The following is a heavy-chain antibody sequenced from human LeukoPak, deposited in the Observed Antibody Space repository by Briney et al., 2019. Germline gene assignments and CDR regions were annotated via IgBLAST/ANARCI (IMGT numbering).Heavy chain of an antibody. CDR2: IWYDGSNK. CDR3: ARAPSDYGDSTYDY. J-gene: IGHJ4*02. Sequence: GGSLRLSCAASGFTFSSYGMPWVRQAPGKGLEWVAVIWYDGSNKYYADSVKGRFTISRDNSKNTLYLQMNSLRAEDTAVYYCARAPSDYGDSTYDYWGQGTLVTVSS. CDR1: GFTFSSYG. D-gene: IGHD4-17*01. V-gene: IGHV3-33*01.